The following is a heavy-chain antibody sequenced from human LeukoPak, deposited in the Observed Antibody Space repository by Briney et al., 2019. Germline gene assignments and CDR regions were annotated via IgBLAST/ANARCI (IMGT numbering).Heavy chain of an antibody. Sequence: PGGSLRLSCAASGFTFSSYSMNWVRQAPGKGLEWVSYTSSSSSTIYYADSVKGRFTISRDNAKNSLYLQMNSLRAEDTAVYYCARDGTQRRYSSSWYVDYWGQGTLVTVSS. V-gene: IGHV3-48*01. CDR2: TSSSSSTI. CDR3: ARDGTQRRYSSSWYVDY. CDR1: GFTFSSYS. D-gene: IGHD6-13*01. J-gene: IGHJ4*02.